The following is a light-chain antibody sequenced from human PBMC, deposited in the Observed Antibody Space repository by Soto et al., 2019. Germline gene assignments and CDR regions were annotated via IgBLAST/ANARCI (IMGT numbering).Light chain of an antibody. J-gene: IGKJ5*01. CDR1: QSVSSN. V-gene: IGKV3-15*01. CDR2: GAS. CDR3: QQYNNWPIT. Sequence: EIVLTQSPGTLSFSPGERATLSCRASQSVSSNLAWYQQKPGQAPRLLIYGASTRATGIPARFSGSGSGTEFTLTINSLQSEDFAVYYCQQYNNWPITFGQGTRLEIK.